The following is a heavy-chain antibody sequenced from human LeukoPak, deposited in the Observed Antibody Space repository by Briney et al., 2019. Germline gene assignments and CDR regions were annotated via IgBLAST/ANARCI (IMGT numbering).Heavy chain of an antibody. CDR1: GFTFSSYA. V-gene: IGHV3-23*01. CDR3: AKDKEWPPSYFDY. D-gene: IGHD3-3*01. J-gene: IGHJ4*02. CDR2: ISSSGGST. Sequence: GGSLRLSCAASGFTFSSYAMSWVRQAPGKGLEWVAAISSSGGSTDYADSVKGRFTVSRDNSKNTVYLQMNSLRAEDTAVYFCAKDKEWPPSYFDYWGQGTLVTVSS.